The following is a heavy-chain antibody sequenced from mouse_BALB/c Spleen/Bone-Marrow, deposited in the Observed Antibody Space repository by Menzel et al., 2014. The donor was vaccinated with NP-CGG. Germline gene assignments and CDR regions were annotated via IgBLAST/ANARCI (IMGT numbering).Heavy chain of an antibody. D-gene: IGHD3-1*01. V-gene: IGHV5-12-2*01. CDR3: ARQLGLRVDY. CDR1: GLTFSSYS. J-gene: IGHJ4*01. Sequence: EVKLVESGGGLVQPGGSLKLSCAASGLTFSSYSMSWVRQTPEKRLEWVAYISNGGGSTYYPDTEKGRFTISRDNAKNTLYLQMSSLKSEDTAMYYCARQLGLRVDYWGQGSSVTVSS. CDR2: ISNGGGST.